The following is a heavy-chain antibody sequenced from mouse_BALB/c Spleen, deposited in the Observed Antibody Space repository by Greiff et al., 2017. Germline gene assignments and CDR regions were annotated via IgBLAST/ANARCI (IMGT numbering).Heavy chain of an antibody. CDR1: GFTFSSFG. J-gene: IGHJ2*01. Sequence: EVKLMESGGGLVQPGGSRKLSCAASGFTFSSFGMHWVRQAPEKGLEWVAYISSGSSTIYYADTVKGRFTISRDNPKNTLFLQMTSLRSEDTAMYYCARELGRRDYFDYWGQGTTLTVSS. D-gene: IGHD4-1*01. CDR2: ISSGSSTI. CDR3: ARELGRRDYFDY. V-gene: IGHV5-17*02.